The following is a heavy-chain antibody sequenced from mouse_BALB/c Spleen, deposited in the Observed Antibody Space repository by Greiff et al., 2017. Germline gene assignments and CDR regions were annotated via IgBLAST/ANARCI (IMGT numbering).Heavy chain of an antibody. V-gene: IGHV5-6-3*01. CDR1: GFTFSSYG. D-gene: IGHD1-1*01. CDR3: ARGYYGSSYIYYFDY. Sequence: EVQGVESGGGLVQPGGSLKLSCAASGFTFSSYGMSWVRQTPDKRLELVATINSNGGSTYYPDSVKGRFTISRDNAKNTLYLQMSSLKSEDTAMYYCARGYYGSSYIYYFDYWGQGTTLTVSS. J-gene: IGHJ2*01. CDR2: INSNGGST.